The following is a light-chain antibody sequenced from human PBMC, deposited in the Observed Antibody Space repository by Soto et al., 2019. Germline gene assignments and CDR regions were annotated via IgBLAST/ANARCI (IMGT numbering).Light chain of an antibody. J-gene: IGKJ2*01. CDR2: DAS. Sequence: DVQMTQSPYTLSPSVGDRVSITCRASQSISGWLAWYQQKPGKAPKLLIYDASSLESGVPSRFSGSGSGTEFSLTISRLQPDDFATYYCQQYNSYSVNAFGQGTKLEI. CDR3: QQYNSYSVNA. V-gene: IGKV1-5*01. CDR1: QSISGW.